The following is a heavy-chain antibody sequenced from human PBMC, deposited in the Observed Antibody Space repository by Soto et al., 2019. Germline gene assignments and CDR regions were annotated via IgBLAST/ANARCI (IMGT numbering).Heavy chain of an antibody. J-gene: IGHJ4*02. V-gene: IGHV4-31*03. CDR2: IYYSGST. D-gene: IGHD3-22*01. Sequence: SETLSLTCTVSGGSISSGGYYWGWIRQHPGKGLEWIGYIYYSGSTYYNPSLKSRVTISVDTSKNQFSLKLSSVTAADTAVYYCARATRGPSSGYYQLDYWGQGTLVTVSS. CDR1: GGSISSGGYY. CDR3: ARATRGPSSGYYQLDY.